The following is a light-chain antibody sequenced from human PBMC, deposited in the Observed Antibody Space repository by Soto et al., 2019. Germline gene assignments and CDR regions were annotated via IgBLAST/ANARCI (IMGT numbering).Light chain of an antibody. Sequence: IQLTQSPSSLSASVGARVTVTCRASQGISSYLAWYQQKAGKAPKLLIYAASTLRSGVQSRFSGSGSATDFTLTISSLQPDDFATYYCQQLNTYPPTFGQGTKVEI. J-gene: IGKJ1*01. V-gene: IGKV1-9*01. CDR3: QQLNTYPPT. CDR2: AAS. CDR1: QGISSY.